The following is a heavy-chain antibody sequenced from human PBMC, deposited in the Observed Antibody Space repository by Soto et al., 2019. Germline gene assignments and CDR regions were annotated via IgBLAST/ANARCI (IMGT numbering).Heavy chain of an antibody. D-gene: IGHD2-2*02. CDR2: IYSSGGT. Sequence: EVQLLESGGGLVQPGGSLRLSCEASGFTFSSYAMTWVRQAPGKGLEWVSAIYSSGGTYYADSVKGRFTISRDDSKNTLYLQMNILRAEDTAVYYCAKTLGPSAIHPFSWGQGTLVTVSS. V-gene: IGHV3-23*01. J-gene: IGHJ5*02. CDR1: GFTFSSYA. CDR3: AKTLGPSAIHPFS.